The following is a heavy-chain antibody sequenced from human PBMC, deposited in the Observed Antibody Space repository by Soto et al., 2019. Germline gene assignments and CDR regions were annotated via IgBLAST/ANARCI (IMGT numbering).Heavy chain of an antibody. CDR2: INHSGST. D-gene: IGHD5-12*01. V-gene: IGHV4-34*01. CDR3: ARAAAGGYGLRSGYYYYGMDV. CDR1: GGSFSGYY. J-gene: IGHJ6*02. Sequence: SETLSLTCAVYGGSFSGYYWSWIRQPPGKGLEWIGEINHSGSTNYNPSLKSRVTISVDTSKNQFSLKLSSVTAADTAVYYCARAAAGGYGLRSGYYYYGMDVWGQGTTVTVSS.